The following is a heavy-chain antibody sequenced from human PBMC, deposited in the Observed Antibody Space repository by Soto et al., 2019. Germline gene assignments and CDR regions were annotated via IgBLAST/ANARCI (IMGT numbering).Heavy chain of an antibody. D-gene: IGHD3-10*01. V-gene: IGHV3-74*01. J-gene: IGHJ4*02. Sequence: GGSLRLSCAASGFTFSSYSIHWVRQAPGKGLVWVSRINSDGSSTYYADSVKGRFTISRDNARNTLYLQMTSLRAEDTAVYYCAKNDFPLLLWFGELLPGRDSWGQGTLVTVSS. CDR3: AKNDFPLLLWFGELLPGRDS. CDR2: INSDGSST. CDR1: GFTFSSYS.